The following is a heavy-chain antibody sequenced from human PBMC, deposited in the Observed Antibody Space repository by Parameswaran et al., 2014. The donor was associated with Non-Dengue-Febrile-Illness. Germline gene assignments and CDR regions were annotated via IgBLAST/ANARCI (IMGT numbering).Heavy chain of an antibody. V-gene: IGHV4-31*02. Sequence: VRQMPGKGLEWIGYIYYSGSTYYNPSLKSRVTISVDTSKNQFSLKLSSVTAADTAVYYCARDGPASTSFIFQHWGQGTLVTVSS. J-gene: IGHJ1*01. CDR3: ARDGPASTSFIFQH. D-gene: IGHD2-2*01. CDR2: IYYSGST.